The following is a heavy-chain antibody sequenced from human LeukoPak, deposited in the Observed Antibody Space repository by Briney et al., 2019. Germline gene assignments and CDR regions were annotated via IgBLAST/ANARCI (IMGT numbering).Heavy chain of an antibody. J-gene: IGHJ4*02. Sequence: GASLKISCKASGYSFTTYWIGWVRQMPGKGLEWMGIIYPGDSDTRYSPSFQGQVTTSVDKSISTAYLQWTSLKASDTAMYYCARRPTGRNYYFDYWGQGALVTVSS. CDR2: IYPGDSDT. V-gene: IGHV5-51*01. CDR1: GYSFTTYW. D-gene: IGHD1-1*01. CDR3: ARRPTGRNYYFDY.